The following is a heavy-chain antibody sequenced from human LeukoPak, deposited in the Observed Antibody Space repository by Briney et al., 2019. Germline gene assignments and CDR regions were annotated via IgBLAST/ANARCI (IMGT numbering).Heavy chain of an antibody. J-gene: IGHJ3*02. CDR1: GGTFSSYA. Sequence: ASVKVSCKASGGTFSSYAISWVRQAPGQGVEWMGRIIPILGIANYAQKFQGRVTITADKSTSTAYMELSSLRSEDTAVYYCARSQQLVQDDAFDIWGQGTMVTVSS. V-gene: IGHV1-69*04. CDR3: ARSQQLVQDDAFDI. CDR2: IIPILGIA. D-gene: IGHD6-13*01.